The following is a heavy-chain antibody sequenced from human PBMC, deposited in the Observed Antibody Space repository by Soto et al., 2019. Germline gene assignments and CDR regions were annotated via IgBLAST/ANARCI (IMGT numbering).Heavy chain of an antibody. CDR2: IFYTGST. CDR1: GGSISSYY. Sequence: PSETLSLTCAVSGGSISSYYWSWIRQPPGKGLEWIANIFYTGSTNYNPSLKSRVTISVDTSTAQFSLKLTSVTAEDTAVYYCARSSSRRYYVSFDFWGQGTLVTVSS. CDR3: ARSSSRRYYVSFDF. D-gene: IGHD1-26*01. V-gene: IGHV4-59*01. J-gene: IGHJ4*02.